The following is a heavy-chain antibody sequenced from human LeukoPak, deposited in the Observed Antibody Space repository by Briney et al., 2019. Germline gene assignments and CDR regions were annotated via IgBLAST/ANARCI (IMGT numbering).Heavy chain of an antibody. J-gene: IGHJ1*01. V-gene: IGHV3-7*01. CDR2: IAHDGSVK. CDR3: AFFVREPQN. Sequence: PGGSLRLSCAASTVIFRKYWMGWARQAPGKGLEWVANIAHDGSVKWYVDSVKGRFIISRDNVRDSLYLQMNGLRVEDTAIYYCAFFVREPQNWGQGTLVTVSS. CDR1: TVIFRKYW. D-gene: IGHD3-10*02.